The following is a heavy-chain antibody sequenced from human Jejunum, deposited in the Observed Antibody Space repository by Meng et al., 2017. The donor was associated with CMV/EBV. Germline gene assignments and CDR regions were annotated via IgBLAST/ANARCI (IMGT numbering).Heavy chain of an antibody. CDR1: GFTFRYAW. D-gene: IGHD1-26*01. J-gene: IGHJ4*02. CDR2: ITSETAGGAI. CDR3: TKGGPLGSYFDY. Sequence: ASGFTFRYAWMTWVRQAPGKGLEWVGRITSETAGGAIDYAAPVAGRFTISRDDSKNTLYLQMNSLKTDDTAVYYCTKGGPLGSYFDYWGQGALVTVSS. V-gene: IGHV3-15*01.